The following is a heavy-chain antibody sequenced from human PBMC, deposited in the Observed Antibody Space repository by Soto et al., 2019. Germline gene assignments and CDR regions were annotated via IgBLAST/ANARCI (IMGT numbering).Heavy chain of an antibody. D-gene: IGHD3-3*01. CDR2: IYPGDSDT. J-gene: IGHJ6*02. V-gene: IGHV5-51*01. CDR1: GYSFTSYW. Sequence: GESLKISCKGSGYSFTSYWIAWVRQMPGEGLEWMRIIYPGDSDTRYSPSFQGQVTISADKSINSVYLQWSSLKASDTATYYCARLGFNYDFLSGYYNVHHYYGIDVWGQGTTVTVS. CDR3: ARLGFNYDFLSGYYNVHHYYGIDV.